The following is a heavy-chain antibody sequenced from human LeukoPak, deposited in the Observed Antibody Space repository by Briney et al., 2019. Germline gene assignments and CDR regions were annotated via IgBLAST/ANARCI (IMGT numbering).Heavy chain of an antibody. Sequence: SGGSLRLSCAASRLTVSSSYMGWVRQAPGKGLEWVSVLYSDGTTYYSDFVKGRFTISRDNSQNTLYLQLDSLRAEDTAVYYCARLYDRSAYGAFDIWGQGTMVTVSS. J-gene: IGHJ3*02. D-gene: IGHD3-22*01. CDR1: RLTVSSSY. V-gene: IGHV3-66*02. CDR3: ARLYDRSAYGAFDI. CDR2: LYSDGTT.